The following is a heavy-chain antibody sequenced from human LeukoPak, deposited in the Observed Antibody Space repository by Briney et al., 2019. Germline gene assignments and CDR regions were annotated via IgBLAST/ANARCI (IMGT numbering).Heavy chain of an antibody. V-gene: IGHV1-69*04. CDR3: ARDDGRATGIFDY. J-gene: IGHJ4*02. D-gene: IGHD1-26*01. CDR2: IIPILGTA. CDR1: GDTFSSYG. Sequence: SVKVSCKATGDTFSSYGISWVRQAPGQGLEWMGRIIPILGTANYAQKFQGRVTITADKSTSTAYMELSSLRSEDTAVYYCARDDGRATGIFDYWGQGALVTVSS.